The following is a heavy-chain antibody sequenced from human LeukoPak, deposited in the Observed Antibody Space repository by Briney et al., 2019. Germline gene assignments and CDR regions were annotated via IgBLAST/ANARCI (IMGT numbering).Heavy chain of an antibody. CDR1: GFIVSSNY. CDR3: TRDLRGISVAYY. V-gene: IGHV3-53*01. J-gene: IGHJ4*02. Sequence: GGSLRLSCAASGFIVSSNYMSWVRQAPGKGLEWVSVIYSGGSTYYADSVKGRFTISRDNAKNSLYLQMNSLKTDDTAVYYCTRDLRGISVAYYWGQGTLVTVSS. CDR2: IYSGGST. D-gene: IGHD6-19*01.